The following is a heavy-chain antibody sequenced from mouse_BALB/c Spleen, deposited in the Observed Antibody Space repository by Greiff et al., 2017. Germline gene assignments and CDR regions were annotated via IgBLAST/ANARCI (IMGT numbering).Heavy chain of an antibody. CDR2: IDPANGNT. Sequence: VHVKQSGAELVKPGASVKLSCTASGFNIKDTYMHWVKQRPEQGLEWIGRIDPANGNTKYDPKFQGKATITADTSSNTAYLQLSSLTSEDTAVYYCARFFSWYFDVWGAGTTVTVSS. V-gene: IGHV14-3*02. CDR3: ARFFSWYFDV. J-gene: IGHJ1*01. CDR1: GFNIKDTY.